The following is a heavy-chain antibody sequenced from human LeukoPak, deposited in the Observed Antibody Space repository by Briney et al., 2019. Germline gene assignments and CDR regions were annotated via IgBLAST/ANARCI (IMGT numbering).Heavy chain of an antibody. CDR3: ARGPDSGYDYFDY. Sequence: GRSLRLSCAASGFTFSSYAMHWVRQAPGKGLEWVAVISYDGSNKYYADSVKGRFTISRDNSKNTLYLQMNSLRAEDTAVYYCARGPDSGYDYFDYWGQGTLVTVSS. D-gene: IGHD5-12*01. V-gene: IGHV3-30*04. CDR1: GFTFSSYA. J-gene: IGHJ4*02. CDR2: ISYDGSNK.